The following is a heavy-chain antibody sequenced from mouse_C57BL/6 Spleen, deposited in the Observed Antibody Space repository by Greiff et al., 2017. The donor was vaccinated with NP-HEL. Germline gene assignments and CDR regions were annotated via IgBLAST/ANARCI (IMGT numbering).Heavy chain of an antibody. Sequence: VQLQQSGAELVKPGASVKISCKASGYAFSSYWMNWVKQRPGKGLEWIGEIDPSDSYTNYNQKFKGKSTLTVDKSSSTAYMQLSSLTSEDSAVYYCARSLYYYGSSYPWYFDVWGTGTTVTVSS. V-gene: IGHV1-69*01. CDR3: ARSLYYYGSSYPWYFDV. J-gene: IGHJ1*03. CDR2: IDPSDSYT. D-gene: IGHD1-1*01. CDR1: GYAFSSYW.